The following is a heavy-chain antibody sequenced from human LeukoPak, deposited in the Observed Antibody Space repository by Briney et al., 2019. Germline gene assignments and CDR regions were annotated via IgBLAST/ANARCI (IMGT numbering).Heavy chain of an antibody. D-gene: IGHD3-3*01. CDR2: INQSGST. J-gene: IGHJ6*04. CDR1: GGSFSDYY. CDR3: AKAGLRFFVWSQNYYSALDV. Sequence: SETLSLTCAVYGGSFSDYYWRWIRQPPGKGLEWIGEINQSGSTDYNPSLKSRVTISVDTSKKQFSLNLSSVTAADTAVYYCAKAGLRFFVWSQNYYSALDVWGKGTTVTVSS. V-gene: IGHV4-34*01.